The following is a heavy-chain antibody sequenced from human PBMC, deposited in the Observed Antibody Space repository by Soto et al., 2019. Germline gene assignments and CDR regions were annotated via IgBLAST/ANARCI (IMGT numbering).Heavy chain of an antibody. D-gene: IGHD2-21*02. CDR1: GGTFSNSG. Sequence: QLHLVQSGAEVKKPGSSLKVSCKASGGTFSNSGISWVRQAPGHGLEWMGEINPIFDTTNYAQKLQGRITIIPDESTNPVYMELSNLRSADTGVYYCARAPILVSVTLHENYFDSWGQGTLVTVSS. J-gene: IGHJ4*02. V-gene: IGHV1-69*01. CDR3: ARAPILVSVTLHENYFDS. CDR2: INPIFDTT.